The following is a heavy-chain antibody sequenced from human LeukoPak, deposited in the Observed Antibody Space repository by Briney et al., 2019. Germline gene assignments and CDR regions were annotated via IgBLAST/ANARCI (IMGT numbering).Heavy chain of an antibody. D-gene: IGHD3-22*01. CDR2: IRGNADTT. J-gene: IGHJ4*02. CDR3: AKGHADSSGYYYFDS. CDR1: GFIFSNYG. V-gene: IGHV3-23*01. Sequence: PGGSLRLSCAASGFIFSNYGMSWVRQAPGKGLEWVSGIRGNADTTYYADSVKGRFSIFRDNYKNMLYLQMNSLRVEDTAVYYCAKGHADSSGYYYFDSWGQGTLVTVPS.